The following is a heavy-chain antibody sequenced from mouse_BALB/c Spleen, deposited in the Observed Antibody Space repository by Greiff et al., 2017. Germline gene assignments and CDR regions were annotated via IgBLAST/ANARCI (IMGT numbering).Heavy chain of an antibody. CDR2: ISDGGSYT. V-gene: IGHV5-4*02. CDR3: ARASTGTLFDY. Sequence: DVMLVESGGGLVKPGGSLKLSCAASGFTFSDYYMYWVRQTPEKRLEWVATISDGGSYTYYPDSVKGRFTISRDNAKNNLYLQMSSLKSEDTAMYYCARASTGTLFDYWGQGTTLTVSS. CDR1: GFTFSDYY. D-gene: IGHD4-1*02. J-gene: IGHJ2*01.